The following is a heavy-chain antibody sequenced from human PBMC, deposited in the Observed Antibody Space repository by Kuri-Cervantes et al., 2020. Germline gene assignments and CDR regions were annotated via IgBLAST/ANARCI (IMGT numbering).Heavy chain of an antibody. CDR2: ISGSGGST. D-gene: IGHD3-22*01. V-gene: IGHV3-23*01. CDR1: GFTFSSYA. CDR3: AKDALQDYYDSSGYHELDY. Sequence: LSLTCAASGFTFSSYAMSWVRQAPGKGLEWVSAISGSGGSTYYADSVKGRFTISRDNSKNTLYLQMNSLRAEDTAVYYCAKDALQDYYDSSGYHELDYWGQGTLVTVSS. J-gene: IGHJ4*02.